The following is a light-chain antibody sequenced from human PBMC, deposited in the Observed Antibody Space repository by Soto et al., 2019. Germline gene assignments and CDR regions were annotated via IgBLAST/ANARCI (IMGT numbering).Light chain of an antibody. V-gene: IGLV2-14*01. CDR2: DVS. CDR1: SSDVGGYDS. CDR3: NSYTSTITYV. Sequence: QSVLTQPASVSGSPGQSITISCTGTSSDVGGYDSVSWYQQLPGKAPKLLIYDVSNRPSGVSSRFSGSKSGNTASPTISGLQAEDEADYYCNSYTSTITYVFGTGTKVTVL. J-gene: IGLJ1*01.